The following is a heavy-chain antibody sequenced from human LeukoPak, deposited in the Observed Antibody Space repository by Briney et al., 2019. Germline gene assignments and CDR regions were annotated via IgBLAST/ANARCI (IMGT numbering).Heavy chain of an antibody. CDR2: IYYSGTT. CDR3: ARGGAYFDY. Sequence: SETLSLTCTVSGGXISSYYWSWIRQPPGKGLEWIGYIYYSGTTNYNPSLRSRVAISIDTSENHFSLKLSSVTAADTAVYFCARGGAYFDYWGQGSLVTVSS. D-gene: IGHD3-16*01. V-gene: IGHV4-59*01. J-gene: IGHJ4*02. CDR1: GGXISSYY.